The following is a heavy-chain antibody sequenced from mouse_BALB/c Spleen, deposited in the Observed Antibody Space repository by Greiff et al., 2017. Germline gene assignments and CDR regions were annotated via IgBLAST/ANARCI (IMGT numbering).Heavy chain of an antibody. J-gene: IGHJ1*01. D-gene: IGHD1-1*01. CDR3: APDYYGSSSYWYFDV. CDR2: IDPANANT. Sequence: VQPQQSGAELVKPGASVKLSCTASGFNIKDTYMHWVKQRPEQGLEWIGRIDPANANTKYDPEFPGKATITADTSSNPAYLPLSSLTYEDTAVYYCAPDYYGSSSYWYFDVWGAGTTGTVSS. V-gene: IGHV14-3*02. CDR1: GFNIKDTY.